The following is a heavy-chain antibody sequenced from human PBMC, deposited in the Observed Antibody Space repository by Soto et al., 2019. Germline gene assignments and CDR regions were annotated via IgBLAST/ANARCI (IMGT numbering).Heavy chain of an antibody. CDR3: ARDYIAVAGPFDY. Sequence: ASVKVSCKASGYTFSSYGISWVRQAPGQGLGWVGWISAYNGNRNYAQKLQDRVTMTTDTSTNTFYMELRSLRSDDTAVYYCARDYIAVAGPFDYWGQGTLVTVSS. J-gene: IGHJ4*02. V-gene: IGHV1-18*01. CDR2: ISAYNGNR. CDR1: GYTFSSYG. D-gene: IGHD6-19*01.